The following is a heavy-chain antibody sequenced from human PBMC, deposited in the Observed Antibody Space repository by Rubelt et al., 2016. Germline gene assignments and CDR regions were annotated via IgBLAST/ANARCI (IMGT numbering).Heavy chain of an antibody. CDR2: ISAYNGNT. J-gene: IGHJ3*02. CDR1: GYTFTSYG. CDR3: ARDRTWLVPGLDAFDI. V-gene: IGHV1-18*01. Sequence: QVQLVQSGAEVKKPGASVKVSCKASGYTFTSYGISWVRQAPGQGLEWMGWISAYNGNTNYAQKIQGRVTRTTETSKSTAYMELRSLRSDDTAVYYCARDRTWLVPGLDAFDIWGQGTMVTVSS. D-gene: IGHD6-19*01.